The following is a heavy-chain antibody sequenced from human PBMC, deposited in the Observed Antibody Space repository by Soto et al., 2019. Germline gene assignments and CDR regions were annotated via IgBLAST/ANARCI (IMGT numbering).Heavy chain of an antibody. V-gene: IGHV4-59*08. J-gene: IGHJ4*02. CDR3: ARHSNRNYGLYYFDY. D-gene: IGHD1-7*01. CDR1: CGSVSSYY. CDR2: FYYSETT. Sequence: PSETLSLTCTVSCGSVSSYYWSWIRQSPGKGLEWIGSFYYSETTNYKPSLKSRVTISVDTSKNQFSLKVSSATAADTAVYYCARHSNRNYGLYYFDYWGLGALVTVSS.